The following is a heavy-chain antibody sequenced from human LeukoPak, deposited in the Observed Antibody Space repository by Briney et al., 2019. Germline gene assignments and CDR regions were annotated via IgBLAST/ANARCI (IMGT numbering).Heavy chain of an antibody. D-gene: IGHD6-13*01. Sequence: ASVKASCKASGYTFTGYYMHWVRQAPGQGLEWMGWINPNSGGTNYAQKFQGRVTMTRDTSISTAYMELSRLRSDDTAVCYCARSIAAAGHFDYCGQGTLVTVSS. V-gene: IGHV1-2*02. J-gene: IGHJ4*02. CDR3: ARSIAAAGHFDY. CDR2: INPNSGGT. CDR1: GYTFTGYY.